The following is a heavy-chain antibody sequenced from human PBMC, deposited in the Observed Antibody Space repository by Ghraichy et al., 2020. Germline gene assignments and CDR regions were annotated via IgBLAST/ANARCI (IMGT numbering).Heavy chain of an antibody. CDR1: GFTFSDYF. J-gene: IGHJ4*02. V-gene: IGHV3-11*06. D-gene: IGHD6-13*01. CDR3: ARCGPEAGECDY. CDR2: ISGPSTYT. Sequence: GGSLRLSCAASGFTFSDYFMSWIRQAPGKGLEFLSYISGPSTYTDYAASVKGPFTISRDNAKNSLYLQMNSLRVEDTAVYYCARCGPEAGECDYWGQGTLVTVSS.